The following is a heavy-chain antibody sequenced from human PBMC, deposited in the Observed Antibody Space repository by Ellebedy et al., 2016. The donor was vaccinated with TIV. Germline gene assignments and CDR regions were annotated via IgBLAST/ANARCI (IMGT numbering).Heavy chain of an antibody. D-gene: IGHD2-8*02. CDR1: GYTFISDL. J-gene: IGHJ4*02. CDR2: VNPSNGGT. CDR3: AREGGVYFFDY. Sequence: AASVKVSCTSSGYTFISDLIHWVRQAPGQGLEWMGAVNPSNGGTGYAQKFQGRVTMTRDTSASTVYLELRSLRSEDTAVYYCAREGGVYFFDYWGQGTLVTVSS. V-gene: IGHV1-46*01.